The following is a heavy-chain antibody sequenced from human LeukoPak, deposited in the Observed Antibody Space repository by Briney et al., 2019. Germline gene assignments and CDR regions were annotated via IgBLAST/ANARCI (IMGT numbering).Heavy chain of an antibody. Sequence: ASVKVSCKASGYSFTGYYMHWVRQAPGQGLEWMGWINTNSGGTDYEQKFQGRVTMTRDTSISTAYLELGRLRSDDTAVYYCARDSGSNTAFDYWGQGTLVTVSS. D-gene: IGHD6-6*01. CDR3: ARDSGSNTAFDY. CDR1: GYSFTGYY. CDR2: INTNSGGT. J-gene: IGHJ4*02. V-gene: IGHV1-2*02.